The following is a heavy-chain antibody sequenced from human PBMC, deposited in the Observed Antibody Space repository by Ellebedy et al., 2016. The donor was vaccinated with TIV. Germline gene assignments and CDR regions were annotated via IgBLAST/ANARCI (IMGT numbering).Heavy chain of an antibody. Sequence: MPSETLSLTCTVSGGSISSSSYYWGWIRQPPGKGLEWIGSIYYSGSTYYNPSLKSRVTISVDTSKNQFSLKLSSVTAADTAVYYCARLRGIAALNADYWGQGTLVTVSS. V-gene: IGHV4-39*01. CDR2: IYYSGST. CDR1: GGSISSSSYY. CDR3: ARLRGIAALNADY. D-gene: IGHD6-13*01. J-gene: IGHJ4*02.